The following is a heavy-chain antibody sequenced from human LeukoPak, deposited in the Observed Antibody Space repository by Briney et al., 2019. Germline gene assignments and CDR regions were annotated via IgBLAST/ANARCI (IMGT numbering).Heavy chain of an antibody. D-gene: IGHD2-15*01. CDR1: GGTFSSYA. V-gene: IGHV1-69*06. CDR2: IIPIFGTA. Sequence: GASVKVSCKASGGTFSSYAISWVRQAPGQGLEWMGGIIPIFGTANYAQKFQGRVTITADKSTSTAYMELSSLRSEDTAVYYCARVARGYCSGGSCHIDYWGQGTLVTVSS. CDR3: ARVARGYCSGGSCHIDY. J-gene: IGHJ4*02.